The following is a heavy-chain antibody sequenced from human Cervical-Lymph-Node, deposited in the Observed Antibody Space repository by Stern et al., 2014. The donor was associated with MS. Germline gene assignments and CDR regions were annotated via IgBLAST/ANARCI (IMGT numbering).Heavy chain of an antibody. D-gene: IGHD6-13*01. V-gene: IGHV1-18*01. CDR1: GYTFTSYG. CDR3: ARAASSSSWYLWVQNDY. CDR2: ISAYNGNT. J-gene: IGHJ4*02. Sequence: QVQLVDSGAEVKKPGASVKVSCKASGYTFTSYGISWVRQAPGQGLEWMGWISAYNGNTNYAQKLQGRVTMTTDTSTSTAYMELRSLRSDDTAVYYCARAASSSSWYLWVQNDYWGQGTLVTVSS.